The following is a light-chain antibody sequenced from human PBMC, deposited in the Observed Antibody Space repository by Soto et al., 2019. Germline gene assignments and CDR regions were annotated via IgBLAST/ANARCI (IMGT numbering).Light chain of an antibody. CDR3: QHYNSYSRA. J-gene: IGKJ1*01. CDR1: QDIAIY. V-gene: IGKV1-13*02. Sequence: AIQLTQSPSSLSASVGDRVTITCRASQDIAIYLAWYQQKPGEAPKLLIYDASTLESGVPGRFSGSGVGTHFTLTISGLQPEDFATYHCQHYNSYSRAFGQGTKVDI. CDR2: DAS.